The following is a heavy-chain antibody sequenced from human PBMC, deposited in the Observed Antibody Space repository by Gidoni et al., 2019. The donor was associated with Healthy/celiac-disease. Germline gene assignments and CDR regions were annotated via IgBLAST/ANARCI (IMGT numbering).Heavy chain of an antibody. CDR1: GGSFSGYY. CDR3: ARGGIVVVRLFDP. CDR2: INHSGST. V-gene: IGHV4-34*01. J-gene: IGHJ5*02. D-gene: IGHD2-2*01. Sequence: QVQLQQWGAGLLKPSETLSLTCAVYGGSFSGYYWSWIRQPPGKGLEWIGEINHSGSTNYNPSLKSRVTISVDTSKNQFSLNLSSVTAADTAVYYCARGGIVVVRLFDPWGQGTLVTVSS.